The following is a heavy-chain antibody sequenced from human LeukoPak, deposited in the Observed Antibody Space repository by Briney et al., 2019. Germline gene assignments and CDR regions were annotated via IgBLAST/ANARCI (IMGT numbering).Heavy chain of an antibody. D-gene: IGHD2-2*01. CDR2: IIDSGSRT. Sequence: TGGSLRLSCAASGFIFSSFAMNWVRQAPGKGLEWVSGIIDSGSRTSYAAPVKDRFTISRDNSKDTLYLQMNSLRAEDTAVYYCAKDMPRKIPAVPFDVFDIWGQGTMVTVS. CDR1: GFIFSSFA. J-gene: IGHJ3*02. V-gene: IGHV3-23*01. CDR3: AKDMPRKIPAVPFDVFDI.